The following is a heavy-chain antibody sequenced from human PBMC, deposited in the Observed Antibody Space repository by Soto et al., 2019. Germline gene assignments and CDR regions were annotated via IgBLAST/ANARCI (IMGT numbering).Heavy chain of an antibody. CDR2: ISSSSSYI. CDR3: ARGEPNYYYYMDV. CDR1: GFTFSSYS. V-gene: IGHV3-21*01. J-gene: IGHJ6*03. Sequence: EVQLVESGGGLVKPGGSLRLSCAASGFTFSSYSMNWVRQAPGKGLEWVSSISSSSSYIYYADSVKGRFTISRDNAKNSLYLQMNSLRAEDTAVYYCARGEPNYYYYMDVWGKGTTVTVSS.